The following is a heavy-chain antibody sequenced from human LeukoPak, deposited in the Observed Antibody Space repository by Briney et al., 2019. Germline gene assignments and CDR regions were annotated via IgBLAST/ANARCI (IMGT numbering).Heavy chain of an antibody. CDR3: AKDLGGDVVATSDY. D-gene: IGHD5-12*01. CDR1: GASISSSNW. CDR2: IHHTGNT. J-gene: IGHJ4*02. V-gene: IGHV4-4*02. Sequence: SGTLSLTCAVSGASISSSNWWSWVRQSPGKGLEWIGEIHHTGNTMYNPSLQSRVTMLVDKSKNQFSLELRSVTAADTAVYYCAKDLGGDVVATSDYWGQGTLVTVSS.